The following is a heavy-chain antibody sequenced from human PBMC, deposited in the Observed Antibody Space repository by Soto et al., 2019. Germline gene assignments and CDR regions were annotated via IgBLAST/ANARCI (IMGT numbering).Heavy chain of an antibody. CDR1: GGSFSGYY. CDR2: INHSGST. J-gene: IGHJ4*02. CDR3: ARVGPAHYYDSSGYYSPLDY. Sequence: SETLSLTCAVYGGSFSGYYWSWIRQPPGKGLKWIGEINHSGSTNYNPSLKSRVTISVDTSKNQFSLKLSSVTAADTAVYYCARVGPAHYYDSSGYYSPLDYWGQGTLVTVSS. V-gene: IGHV4-34*01. D-gene: IGHD3-22*01.